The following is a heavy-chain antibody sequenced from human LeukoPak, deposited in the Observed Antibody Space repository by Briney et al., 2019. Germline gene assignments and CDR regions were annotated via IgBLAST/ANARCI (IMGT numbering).Heavy chain of an antibody. CDR2: INPNSGGT. Sequence: ASVRVSCKASGYTFTSYYMHWVRQAPGQGLEWMGWINPNSGGTNYAQKFQGRVTMTRDTSISTAYMELSRLRSDDTAVYYCARGYSSSWYVHYYYYYMDVWGKGTTVTVSS. D-gene: IGHD6-13*01. J-gene: IGHJ6*03. CDR3: ARGYSSSWYVHYYYYYMDV. CDR1: GYTFTSYY. V-gene: IGHV1-2*02.